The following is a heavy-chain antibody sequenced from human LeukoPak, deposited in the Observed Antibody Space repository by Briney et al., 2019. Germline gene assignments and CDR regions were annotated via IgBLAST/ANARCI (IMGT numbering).Heavy chain of an antibody. CDR1: GGSFSGYY. CDR2: IYYSGST. CDR3: ARSTVITVTTDTFDY. V-gene: IGHV4-39*01. J-gene: IGHJ4*02. D-gene: IGHD4-17*01. Sequence: SETLSLTCAVYGGSFSGYYWGWIRQPPGKGLEWIGSIYYSGSTYYNPSLKSRVTISVDTSKNQFSLKLSSVTAADTAVYYCARSTVITVTTDTFDYWGQGTLVTVSS.